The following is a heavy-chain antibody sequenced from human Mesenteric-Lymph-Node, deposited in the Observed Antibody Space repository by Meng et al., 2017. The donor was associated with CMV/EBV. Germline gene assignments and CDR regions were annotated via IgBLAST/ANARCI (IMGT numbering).Heavy chain of an antibody. V-gene: IGHV4-38-2*02. Sequence: SETLSLTCTVSGYSINRGLYWGCIRQPPGKGLEWIGNMHHDGITYYNLSLKSRVTISLDTSKNQVSVILSSVTAADTAVYYCARWGIGTNWYAIDYWGQGTLVTVSS. CDR3: ARWGIGTNWYAIDY. CDR1: GYSINRGLY. J-gene: IGHJ4*02. CDR2: MHHDGIT. D-gene: IGHD2-2*01.